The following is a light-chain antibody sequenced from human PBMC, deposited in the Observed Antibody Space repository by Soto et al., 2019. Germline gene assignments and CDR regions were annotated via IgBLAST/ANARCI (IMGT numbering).Light chain of an antibody. CDR1: SSDVGSYNF. CDR2: DVT. V-gene: IGLV2-23*02. Sequence: LTQPASVSGSPGQSITISCTGTSSDVGSYNFVSWYQQHPGKAPKLMIYDVTKRPSGVSDRFSGSRSGNTASLTISGLQAEDEADYYCCSYASSSTYVFGSGTKVTVL. J-gene: IGLJ1*01. CDR3: CSYASSSTYV.